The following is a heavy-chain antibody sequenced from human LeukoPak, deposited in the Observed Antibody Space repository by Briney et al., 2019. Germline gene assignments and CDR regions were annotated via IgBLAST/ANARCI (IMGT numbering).Heavy chain of an antibody. CDR3: ARQNFVVVTAIRIFDY. Sequence: PSGTLSLSCAVSGGSISSTNWWSWVRQPPGKGLEWVGEIFQSGRTNYNPSLKSRVTISVDKSRNQFSLKLTSVTAADTAVYYCARQNFVVVTAIRIFDYWGQGTLVTVSS. CDR2: IFQSGRT. D-gene: IGHD2-21*02. V-gene: IGHV4-4*02. J-gene: IGHJ4*02. CDR1: GGSISSTNW.